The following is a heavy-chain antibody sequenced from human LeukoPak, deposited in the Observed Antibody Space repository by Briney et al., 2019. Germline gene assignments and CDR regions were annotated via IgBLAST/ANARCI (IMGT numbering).Heavy chain of an antibody. CDR2: INPNSGGT. V-gene: IGHV1-2*02. D-gene: IGHD2-2*01. J-gene: IGHJ6*03. Sequence: ASVKVSCKASGYTFTGYYMHWVRQAPGQGLEWMGWINPNSGGTNYAQKFQGRVTMTRDTSISTAYMELSRLRSDDTAVYYCARDSCSSTSCYAYYYYYMDVWGKGTTVTVSS. CDR3: ARDSCSSTSCYAYYYYYMDV. CDR1: GYTFTGYY.